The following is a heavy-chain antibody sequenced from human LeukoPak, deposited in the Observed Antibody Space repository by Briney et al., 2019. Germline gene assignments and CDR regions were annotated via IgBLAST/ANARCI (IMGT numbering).Heavy chain of an antibody. D-gene: IGHD3-22*01. Sequence: ASVKVSCKAFGYSFDRYGISWVRQAPGQGLEWLGWIGAFNGNTNYAQNLQGRVTMTADTSTTTAYMELRSLSSDDTAVYYCARDFLSYDGSENHFEDTFDIWGQGTMVTVSS. CDR3: ARDFLSYDGSENHFEDTFDI. CDR1: GYSFDRYG. V-gene: IGHV1-18*01. CDR2: IGAFNGNT. J-gene: IGHJ3*02.